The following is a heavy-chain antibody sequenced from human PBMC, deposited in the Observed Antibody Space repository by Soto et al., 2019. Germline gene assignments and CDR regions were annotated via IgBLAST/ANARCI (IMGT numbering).Heavy chain of an antibody. CDR1: GYTFTGYY. J-gene: IGHJ6*02. D-gene: IGHD3-22*01. CDR2: INPNSGGT. CDR3: ARDYYDSSGYYSCNV. Sequence: VASVQVSCKASGYTFTGYYMHWVRQAPGQGLEWMGWINPNSGGTNYAQKFQGRVTMTRDTSISTAYMDLSRLRSDDTAVYYCARDYYDSSGYYSCNVWGQGTTVTSP. V-gene: IGHV1-2*02.